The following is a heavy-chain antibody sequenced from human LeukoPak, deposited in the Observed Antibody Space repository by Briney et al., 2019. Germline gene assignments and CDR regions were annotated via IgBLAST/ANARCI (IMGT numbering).Heavy chain of an antibody. CDR2: IDPNSGRT. Sequence: ASVKVSCEASEYTFAGYYMLWVRQAPGQGLEWMGWIDPNSGRTKSAQKFQGRVSLTRDTSISTAYMELSGLTSDDTAVYYYARSNGRWDLLGNWFDPWGQGTQVTVSS. V-gene: IGHV1-2*02. J-gene: IGHJ5*02. CDR1: EYTFAGYY. CDR3: ARSNGRWDLLGNWFDP. D-gene: IGHD1-26*01.